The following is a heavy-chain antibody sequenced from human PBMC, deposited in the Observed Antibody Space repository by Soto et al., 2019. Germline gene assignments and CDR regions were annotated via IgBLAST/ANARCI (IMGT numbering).Heavy chain of an antibody. V-gene: IGHV4-39*07. CDR2: IHNSGST. Sequence: PSETLSLTCTVSGGSISSSSYYWGWIRQPPGKGLEWIGSIHNSGSTYYNPSLKSQVTKSEDTSKNQFSLKLSSVTAADTAVYYCAREITLGSSGWYRHDAFDIWGQGTMVT. CDR3: AREITLGSSGWYRHDAFDI. D-gene: IGHD6-19*01. CDR1: GGSISSSSYY. J-gene: IGHJ3*02.